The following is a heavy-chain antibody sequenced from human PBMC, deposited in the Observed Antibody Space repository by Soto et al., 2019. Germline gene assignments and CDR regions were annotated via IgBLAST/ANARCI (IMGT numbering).Heavy chain of an antibody. CDR2: ISASGGSK. CDR3: AKDPTVAGTAEYFQH. D-gene: IGHD6-19*01. CDR1: GFTFSRYA. J-gene: IGHJ1*01. V-gene: IGHV3-23*01. Sequence: EVQLLESGAALVQPVGSLRLSCAASGFTFSRYAMTWVRQAPGKGLEWVSAISASGGSKYYADSVKGRFTISRDNSKNTLYLQMNSLRAEDTAEYYCAKDPTVAGTAEYFQHWGQGTLVTVSS.